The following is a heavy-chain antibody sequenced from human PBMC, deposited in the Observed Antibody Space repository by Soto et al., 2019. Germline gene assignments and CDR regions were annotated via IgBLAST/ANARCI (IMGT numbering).Heavy chain of an antibody. J-gene: IGHJ2*01. V-gene: IGHV3-66*01. CDR3: ARYSRGLAWYFDH. CDR2: IYSGGST. D-gene: IGHD2-21*01. CDR1: GFTVSSNY. Sequence: EVQLVESGGGLVQPGGSLRLSCAASGFTVSSNYMSWVRQAPGKGLEWVSVIYSGGSTYYADSVKGRFTISRDNSKNTLYRQMNSLRAEETAVDYCARYSRGLAWYFDHWGRGTLVTVSS.